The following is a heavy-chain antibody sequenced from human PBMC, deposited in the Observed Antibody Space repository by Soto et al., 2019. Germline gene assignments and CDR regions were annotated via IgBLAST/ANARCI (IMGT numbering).Heavy chain of an antibody. D-gene: IGHD3-3*01. V-gene: IGHV3-23*01. CDR3: AGSTAATTYYDFWSGRPDMNWFDP. J-gene: IGHJ5*02. CDR2: ISGSGGST. Sequence: GGSLRLSCAASGFTFSSYAMSWVRQAPGKGLEWVSAISGSGGSTYYADSVKGRFTISRDNSKNTLYLQMNSLKAEDTAVYYWAGSTAATTYYDFWSGRPDMNWFDPWGQGTLVTVSS. CDR1: GFTFSSYA.